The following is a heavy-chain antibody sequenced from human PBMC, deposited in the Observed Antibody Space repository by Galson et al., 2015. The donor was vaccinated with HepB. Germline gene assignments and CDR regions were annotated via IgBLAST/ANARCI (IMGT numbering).Heavy chain of an antibody. J-gene: IGHJ4*02. CDR1: GYTFTSYY. V-gene: IGHV1-46*01. CDR3: ARDYYDSSGYYKVGLFDY. Sequence: SGYTFTSYYMHWVRQAPGQGLEWMGIINPSGGSTSYAQKFQGRVTMTRDTSTSTVYMELSSLRSEDTAVYYCARDYYDSSGYYKVGLFDYWGQGTLVTVSS. CDR2: INPSGGST. D-gene: IGHD3-22*01.